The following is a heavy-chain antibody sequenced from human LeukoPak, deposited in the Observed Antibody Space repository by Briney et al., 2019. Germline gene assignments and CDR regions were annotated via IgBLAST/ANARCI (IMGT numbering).Heavy chain of an antibody. V-gene: IGHV3-23*01. CDR2: ISGGGGNT. CDR3: AKDDNLTVYYFDY. Sequence: GGSLRLSCEASGFTFSSYAMSWVRQAPGKGLEWVSVISGGGGNTYYADSVKGRFTISRDNSKNTLYLQMNSLRAEDTAVYYCAKDDNLTVYYFDYWGQGTLVTVSS. J-gene: IGHJ4*02. D-gene: IGHD3-9*01. CDR1: GFTFSSYA.